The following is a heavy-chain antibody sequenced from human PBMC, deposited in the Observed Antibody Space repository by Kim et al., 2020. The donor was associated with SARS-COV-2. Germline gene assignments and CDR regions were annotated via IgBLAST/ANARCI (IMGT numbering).Heavy chain of an antibody. CDR2: INHSGST. V-gene: IGHV4-34*01. CDR3: ARGTYGFSRSSGRFDP. D-gene: IGHD3-10*01. Sequence: SETLSLTCAVYGGSFSGYYWSWIRQPPGKGLEWIGEINHSGSTNYNPSLKSRVTISVDTSKNQFSLKLSSVTAADTAVYYCARGTYGFSRSSGRFDPWGQGTLVTVSS. J-gene: IGHJ5*02. CDR1: GGSFSGYY.